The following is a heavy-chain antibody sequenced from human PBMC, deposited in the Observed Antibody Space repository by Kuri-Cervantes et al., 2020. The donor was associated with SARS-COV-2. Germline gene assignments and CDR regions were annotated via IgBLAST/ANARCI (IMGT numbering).Heavy chain of an antibody. CDR1: GFTFSSYS. J-gene: IGHJ6*02. V-gene: IGHV3-21*01. CDR2: ISSSSSYI. D-gene: IGHD4-17*01. CDR3: ARVYNYGDYLEVGGMDV. Sequence: ETLSLTCAASGFTFSSYSMNWVRQAPGKGLEWVSSISSSSSYIYYADSVKGRFTISRDNAKNSLYLQMNSLRAEDTAVYYCARVYNYGDYLEVGGMDVWGQGTTVTVSS.